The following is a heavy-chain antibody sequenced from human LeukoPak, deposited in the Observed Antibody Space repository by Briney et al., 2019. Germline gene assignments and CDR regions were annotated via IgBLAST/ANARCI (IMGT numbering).Heavy chain of an antibody. CDR3: AKGVVAATNAAYYGMDV. D-gene: IGHD2-15*01. Sequence: PGGSLRLSCAASGFTFNDYYMSWIRQAPGKGLEWVADSVKGRFTISRDNSKNTLYLQMNSLRPEDTAVYYCAKGVVAATNAAYYGMDVWGQGTTVTVSS. V-gene: IGHV3-66*03. CDR1: GFTFNDYY. J-gene: IGHJ6*02.